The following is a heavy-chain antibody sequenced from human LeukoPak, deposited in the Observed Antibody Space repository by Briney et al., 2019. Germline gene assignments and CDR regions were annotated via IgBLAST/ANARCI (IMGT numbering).Heavy chain of an antibody. CDR3: AAPGAVPDY. CDR1: GFTFSIYA. J-gene: IGHJ4*02. Sequence: GGSLRLACAASGFTFSIYAMSWVRQAPGKGLEWVSAISGSGGRKYYADSVKGRFTISRDNSKNTLYLQMSSMRAEDTAVYYCAAPGAVPDYWGQGTLVTVSS. CDR2: ISGSGGRK. V-gene: IGHV3-23*01. D-gene: IGHD1-14*01.